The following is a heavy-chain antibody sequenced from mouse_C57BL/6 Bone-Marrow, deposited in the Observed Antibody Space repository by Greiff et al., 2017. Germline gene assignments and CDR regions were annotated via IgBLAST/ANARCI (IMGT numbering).Heavy chain of an antibody. CDR1: GYTFTSYG. J-gene: IGHJ3*01. CDR3: NYGCSGSYYSLAY. CDR2: LYPRSGNT. D-gene: IGHD1-1*01. V-gene: IGHV1-81*01. Sequence: VQLQQSGAELARPGASVKLSCKASGYTFTSYGISWVKQRTGQGLEWIGELYPRSGNTSYNQKFKGKATLTVDKSSSTAYMELRSLTSEDSAVYFGNYGCSGSYYSLAYWGQGTLVTVS.